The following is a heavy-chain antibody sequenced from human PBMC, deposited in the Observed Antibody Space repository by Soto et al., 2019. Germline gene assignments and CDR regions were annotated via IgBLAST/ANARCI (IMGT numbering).Heavy chain of an antibody. CDR2: ISGSGGST. CDR3: PKDKDTTFSPQDH. J-gene: IGHJ4*02. CDR1: GFTFTTYA. Sequence: EVQLLESGGDLVQPGGSLRLSCAASGFTFTTYAMTWVRQAPGKGLEWVSAISGSGGSTYYADSVKGRSNISRDNSKNTLYLQMNTLRAEDTTVYYCPKDKDTTFSPQDHWGQGTVVTSSS. D-gene: IGHD2-15*01. V-gene: IGHV3-23*01.